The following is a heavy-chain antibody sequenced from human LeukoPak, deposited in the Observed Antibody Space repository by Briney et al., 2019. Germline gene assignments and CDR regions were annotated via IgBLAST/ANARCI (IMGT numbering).Heavy chain of an antibody. CDR1: GFTFGNYP. Sequence: GGSLRLFCAASGFTFGNYPMSWVRQAPGKGLEWVSVVSANGISTLYADSVKGRFTISRDNPMNTLYLQMSSLRAEDTAVYYCAKDRGYTTGRDFDYWGQGALVTVSS. J-gene: IGHJ4*02. CDR2: VSANGIST. V-gene: IGHV3-23*01. D-gene: IGHD3-10*01. CDR3: AKDRGYTTGRDFDY.